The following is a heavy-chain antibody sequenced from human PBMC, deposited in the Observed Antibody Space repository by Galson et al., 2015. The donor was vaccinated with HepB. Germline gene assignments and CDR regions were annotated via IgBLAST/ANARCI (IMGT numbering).Heavy chain of an antibody. CDR2: FDPEDGET. V-gene: IGHV1-24*01. CDR1: GYTLTELS. Sequence: SVKVSCKVSGYTLTELSMHWVRQAPGKGLEWMGGFDPEDGETIYAQKFQGRVTMTEDTSTDTAYMELSSLRPEDTAVYYCATESYSDGAFDIWGQGTMVTVSS. CDR3: ATESYSDGAFDI. D-gene: IGHD2-21*01. J-gene: IGHJ3*02.